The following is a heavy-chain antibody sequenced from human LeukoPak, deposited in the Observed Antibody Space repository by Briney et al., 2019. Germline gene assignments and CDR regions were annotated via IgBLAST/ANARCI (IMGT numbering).Heavy chain of an antibody. D-gene: IGHD1-26*01. V-gene: IGHV3-48*01. CDR2: ISSSSSTI. Sequence: GGSLRLSCAASGFTFSSYSMNWVRQAPGKGLEWVSYISSSSSTIYYADSVKGRFTISRDNAKNSLYLQMNSLRAEDTAVYYCARDILRWELPEFDAFDIWGQGTMVTVSS. CDR3: ARDILRWELPEFDAFDI. CDR1: GFTFSSYS. J-gene: IGHJ3*02.